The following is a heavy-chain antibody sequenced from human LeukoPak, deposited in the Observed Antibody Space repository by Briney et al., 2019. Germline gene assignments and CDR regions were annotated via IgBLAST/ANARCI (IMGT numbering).Heavy chain of an antibody. CDR3: AKDRSGGSCYSCGYFDY. Sequence: GGSLRLSCAASGFTFSSYAMGWVRQAPGKGLEWVSAISGSGGSTYYADSVKGRFTISRDNSKNTLYLQMNSLRAEDTAVYYCAKDRSGGSCYSCGYFDYWGQGTLVTVSS. D-gene: IGHD2-15*01. J-gene: IGHJ4*02. CDR1: GFTFSSYA. V-gene: IGHV3-23*01. CDR2: ISGSGGST.